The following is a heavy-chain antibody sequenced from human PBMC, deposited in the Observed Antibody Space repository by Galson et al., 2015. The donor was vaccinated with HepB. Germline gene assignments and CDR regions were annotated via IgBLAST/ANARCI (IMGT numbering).Heavy chain of an antibody. CDR3: AREWLVYWYFDL. J-gene: IGHJ2*01. CDR1: GGTFSSYA. CDR2: IIPILGIA. V-gene: IGHV1-69*04. Sequence: SVKVSCQASGGTFSSYAISWVRQAPGQGLEWMGRIIPILGIANYAQKFQGRVTITADKSTSTAYMELSRLRSEDTAVYYCAREWLVYWYFDLWGRGTLVTVSS. D-gene: IGHD6-19*01.